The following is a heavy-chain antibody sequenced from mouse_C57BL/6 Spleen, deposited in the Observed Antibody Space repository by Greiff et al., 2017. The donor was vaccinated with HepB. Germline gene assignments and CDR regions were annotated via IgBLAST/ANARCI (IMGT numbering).Heavy chain of an antibody. Sequence: QVQLQQSDAELVKPGASVKISSKVSGYTFTDHTIHWMKQRPEQGLEWIGYIYPRDGSTKYNEKFKGKATLTADKSSSTAYMQLNSLTSEDSAVYFCARERYYGSSWWYFDVWGTGTTVTVSS. CDR1: GYTFTDHT. CDR3: ARERYYGSSWWYFDV. J-gene: IGHJ1*03. V-gene: IGHV1-78*01. D-gene: IGHD1-1*01. CDR2: IYPRDGST.